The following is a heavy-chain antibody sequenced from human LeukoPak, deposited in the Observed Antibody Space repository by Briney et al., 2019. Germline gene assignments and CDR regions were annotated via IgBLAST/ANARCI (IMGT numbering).Heavy chain of an antibody. J-gene: IGHJ5*02. V-gene: IGHV3-48*01. CDR3: ARDAGNSGYGCDL. CDR2: IRSTGDT. D-gene: IGHD5-12*01. Sequence: PGGSLRLSCAASGFSFSSYYMSWVRQAPGKGLEWVSHIRSTGDTFYADSVKGRFTISRDNARNSLYLQMNSLRAEDTAMYYCARDAGNSGYGCDLWGQGTLVTVSS. CDR1: GFSFSSYY.